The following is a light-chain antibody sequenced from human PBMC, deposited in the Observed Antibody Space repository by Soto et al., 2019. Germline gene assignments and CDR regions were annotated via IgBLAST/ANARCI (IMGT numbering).Light chain of an antibody. J-gene: IGLJ3*02. Sequence: QSALTQPASVSGSPGQSLTISCTGSSTDVGSSKFVSWYQLHPGKAPKLMIYEGTKRPSGTSNRFSGSYSGNTASLTISGLQTEDEADYYCCSHAATYNLVFGGGTQLTVL. CDR2: EGT. CDR3: CSHAATYNLV. CDR1: STDVGSSKF. V-gene: IGLV2-23*01.